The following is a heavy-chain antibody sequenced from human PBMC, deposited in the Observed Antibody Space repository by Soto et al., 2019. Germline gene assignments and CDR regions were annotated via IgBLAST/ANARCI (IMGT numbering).Heavy chain of an antibody. CDR1: GFTFSNAW. V-gene: IGHV3-30*03. D-gene: IGHD3-10*01. CDR2: ISYDGSNK. J-gene: IGHJ4*02. CDR3: VTWQRSLWFGQDFDY. Sequence: GGDLRLCCTASGFTFSNAWMSWFRQAPGKGLEWVAVISYDGSNKYYADSVKGRFTISRDNSKNTLYLQMNSLRAEDTAVYYCVTWQRSLWFGQDFDYRGQGTL.